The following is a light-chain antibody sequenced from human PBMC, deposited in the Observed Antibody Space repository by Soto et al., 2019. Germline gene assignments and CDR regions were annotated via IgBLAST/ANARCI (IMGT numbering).Light chain of an antibody. V-gene: IGKV4-1*01. CDR3: QQYYTTPQT. CDR1: QSVLYSSNNKNY. J-gene: IGKJ1*01. Sequence: DIVMTQSPDSLAVSLGERATINCKSSQSVLYSSNNKNYLAWYQQKSGQPPKLLIYWASTRESWVPDRFSGSGSGTDFTLTIISLQAEDVAVYYCQQYYTTPQTFGQGTKVEIK. CDR2: WAS.